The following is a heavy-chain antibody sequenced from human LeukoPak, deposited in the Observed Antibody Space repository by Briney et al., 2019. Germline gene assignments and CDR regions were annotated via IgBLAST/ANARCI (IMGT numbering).Heavy chain of an antibody. CDR2: VYTSGST. Sequence: SETLSLTCTVSGGSISFYYWSWIRQPAGKGLEWIGRVYTSGSTNYNPSLKSRVTMSVDTSKNQISLKLSSVTAADTAVYYCARISGGYSYGPFDHWGQGTLVTVSS. J-gene: IGHJ4*02. D-gene: IGHD5-18*01. CDR3: ARISGGYSYGPFDH. CDR1: GGSISFYY. V-gene: IGHV4-4*07.